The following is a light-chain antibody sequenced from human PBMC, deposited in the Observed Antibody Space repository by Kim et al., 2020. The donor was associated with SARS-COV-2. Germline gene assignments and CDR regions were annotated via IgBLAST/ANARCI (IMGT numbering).Light chain of an antibody. J-gene: IGKJ1*01. CDR2: GAS. CDR1: QDISNS. CDR3: QKYDGAPWR. Sequence: ASVGDRVTITCRASQDISNSLAWYQQKPEKAPKLLIYGASTLQSGVPSRFSGSGSGTDFTLTVSRLQPEDVATYYCQKYDGAPWRFGQGTKVDIK. V-gene: IGKV1-27*01.